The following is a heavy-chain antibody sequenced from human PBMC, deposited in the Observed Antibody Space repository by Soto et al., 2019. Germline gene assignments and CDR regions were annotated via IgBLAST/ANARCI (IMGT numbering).Heavy chain of an antibody. CDR3: AKGGDDCSGGTCYYYYYGMDV. Sequence: PGGSLRLSCAASGFTFSSYAMSWVRQAPGKGLEWVSSISGSGGYTYYADFVKGRLTISRDNSKNTLYLQMNSLRAEDTAVYYCAKGGDDCSGGTCYYYYYGMDVWGQGTTVTVSS. J-gene: IGHJ6*02. CDR1: GFTFSSYA. CDR2: ISGSGGYT. V-gene: IGHV3-23*01. D-gene: IGHD2-15*01.